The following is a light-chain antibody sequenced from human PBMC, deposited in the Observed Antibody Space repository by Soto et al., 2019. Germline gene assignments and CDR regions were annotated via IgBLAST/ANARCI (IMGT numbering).Light chain of an antibody. J-gene: IGKJ4*01. CDR2: DAS. V-gene: IGKV3-11*01. CDR1: PSVSSY. CDR3: QQRSNWLT. Sequence: EIVLTQSPATLSLSPGERATLSFRASPSVSSYLAWYQQKPGQAPRLLIYDASNRATGIPARFSGSGSGTDFTLTISSLEPEDFAVYYCQQRSNWLTFGGGTKVEIK.